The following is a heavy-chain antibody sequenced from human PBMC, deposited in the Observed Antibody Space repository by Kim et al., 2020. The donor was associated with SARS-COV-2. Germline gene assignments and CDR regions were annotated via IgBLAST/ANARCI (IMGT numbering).Heavy chain of an antibody. J-gene: IGHJ6*02. D-gene: IGHD3-10*01. CDR2: IYSGCNT. CDR3: ARNPTYGSGTGMDV. V-gene: IGHV3-53*01. CDR1: GFTISSNY. Sequence: GGSLRLSCAASGFTISSNYMSWVRQAPGKGLEWVSVIYSGCNTYYADSVKGRFTISRDNSKNTLYLQMNSLRAEDTAVYYCARNPTYGSGTGMDVWGQGT.